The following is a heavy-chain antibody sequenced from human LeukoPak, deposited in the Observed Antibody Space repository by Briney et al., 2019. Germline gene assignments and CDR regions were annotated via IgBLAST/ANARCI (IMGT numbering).Heavy chain of an antibody. CDR2: IYYSGST. V-gene: IGHV4-59*01. Sequence: PSETLSLTCTVSGGSISSYYWSWIRQPPGKGLEWIGYIYYSGSTNYNPSLKSRVTISVDTSKNRFSLKLSSVTAADTAVYYCARLGYDFWSEPDYWGQGTLVTVSS. J-gene: IGHJ4*02. D-gene: IGHD3-3*01. CDR3: ARLGYDFWSEPDY. CDR1: GGSISSYY.